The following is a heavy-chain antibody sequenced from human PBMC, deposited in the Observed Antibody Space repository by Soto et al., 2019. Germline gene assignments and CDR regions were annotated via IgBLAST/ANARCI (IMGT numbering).Heavy chain of an antibody. Sequence: QVQLQESGPGLVKPSQTLSLTCTVSGGSISSGGYYWSWIRQHPGKGLEWIGYIYYSGSTYYNPALRSRVTISVDTSKNQFSLKLSSVTAADTAVYYCAREGGIVGATAADYWGQGPLVTVSS. D-gene: IGHD1-26*01. CDR1: GGSISSGGYY. CDR3: AREGGIVGATAADY. V-gene: IGHV4-31*03. J-gene: IGHJ4*02. CDR2: IYYSGST.